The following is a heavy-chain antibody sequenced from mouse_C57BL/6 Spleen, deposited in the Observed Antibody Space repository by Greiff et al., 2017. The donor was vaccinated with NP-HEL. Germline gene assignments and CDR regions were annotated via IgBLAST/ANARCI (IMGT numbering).Heavy chain of an antibody. CDR1: GFTFSDYY. V-gene: IGHV5-12*01. CDR2: ISNGGGST. CDR3: ARQSDGYYLFAY. J-gene: IGHJ3*01. D-gene: IGHD2-3*01. Sequence: EVKLVESGGGLVQPGGSLKLSCAASGFTFSDYYMYWVRQTPEKRLEWVAYISNGGGSTYYPDTVKGRFTISRDNAKNTLYRQMSRLKSEDTAMYYCARQSDGYYLFAYWGQGTLVTVSA.